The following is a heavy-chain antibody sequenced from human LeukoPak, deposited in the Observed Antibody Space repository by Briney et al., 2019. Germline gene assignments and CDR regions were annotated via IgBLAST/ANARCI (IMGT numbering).Heavy chain of an antibody. CDR3: ARGVFGELEKLMFQH. Sequence: ASVNVSCMASGYTFTSYYIHGVRPAPGQGLEWMGIINPSGGSTSYAQKFQDRVTMSRDTSTSTVYMELSSLKSDDTAIYYCARGVFGELEKLMFQHWGQGTLVTVSS. V-gene: IGHV1-46*01. CDR2: INPSGGST. J-gene: IGHJ1*01. D-gene: IGHD3-10*02. CDR1: GYTFTSYY.